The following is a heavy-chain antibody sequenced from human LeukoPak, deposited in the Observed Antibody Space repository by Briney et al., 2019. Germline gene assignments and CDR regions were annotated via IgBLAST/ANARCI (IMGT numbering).Heavy chain of an antibody. D-gene: IGHD1-1*01. V-gene: IGHV3-48*03. J-gene: IGHJ4*02. Sequence: AGGSLRLSCAASGFTFSSYEMNWVRQAPGKGLEWVSYISSSGSTIYYADSVKGRFTISRDNAKNSLYLQMNSLRAEDTAVYYCARDGTGIPDPYFDYWGQGTLVTVSS. CDR1: GFTFSSYE. CDR3: ARDGTGIPDPYFDY. CDR2: ISSSGSTI.